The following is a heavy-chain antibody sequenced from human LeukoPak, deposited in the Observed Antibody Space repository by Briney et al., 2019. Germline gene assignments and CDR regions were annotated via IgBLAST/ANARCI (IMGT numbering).Heavy chain of an antibody. CDR2: IYYSGST. Sequence: TPSETLSLTCTVSGGSISSSSYYWGWIRQPPGKGLEWIGSIYYSGSTYYNPSLKSRVTISVDTSKNQFSLKLSSVTAADTAVYYCARHVSRGYSYGPKGIDYWGQGTLVTVSS. D-gene: IGHD5-18*01. V-gene: IGHV4-39*01. J-gene: IGHJ4*02. CDR1: GGSISSSSYY. CDR3: ARHVSRGYSYGPKGIDY.